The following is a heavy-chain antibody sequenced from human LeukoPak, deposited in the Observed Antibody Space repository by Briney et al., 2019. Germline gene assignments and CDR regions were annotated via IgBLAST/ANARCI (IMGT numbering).Heavy chain of an antibody. Sequence: ASVTVSCKASGYIFTGSYIHWVRQAPGQGLEWMGWVSPNSGDTNCTQRFHGRVTLTRDTSITTVYMHLTSLTSDDTAVYFCARATRPASWYTYFQSWSQGTLVTVSS. CDR3: ARATRPASWYTYFQS. CDR2: VSPNSGDT. CDR1: GYIFTGSY. D-gene: IGHD6-13*01. J-gene: IGHJ4*02. V-gene: IGHV1-2*02.